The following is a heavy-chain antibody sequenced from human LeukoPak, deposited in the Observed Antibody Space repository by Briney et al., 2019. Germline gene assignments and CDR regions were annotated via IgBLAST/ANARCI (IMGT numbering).Heavy chain of an antibody. CDR3: ARLYSSSLGRVFDY. CDR2: ISYSGST. V-gene: IGHV4-59*01. Sequence: SETLPLTCTVSGGSISSYYWSWIRQPPGKGLEWIGYISYSGSTNYNPSLKSRVTISVDTSKNQFSLKLSSVTAADTAIYYCARLYSSSLGRVFDYWGQGTLVTVSS. CDR1: GGSISSYY. D-gene: IGHD6-13*01. J-gene: IGHJ4*02.